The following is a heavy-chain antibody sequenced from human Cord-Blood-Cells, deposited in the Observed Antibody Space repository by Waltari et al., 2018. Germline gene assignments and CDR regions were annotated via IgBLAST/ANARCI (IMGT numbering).Heavy chain of an antibody. D-gene: IGHD3-10*01. CDR3: ATNYYGSGSYITGDYFDY. J-gene: IGHJ4*02. CDR1: GGTFSSYA. V-gene: IGHV1-69*01. Sequence: QVQLVQSGAEVKKPGSSVKVSCKASGGTFSSYAISWVRQAPGQGLEWMGGIIRSFGTAKYAQKCQGRVTITADESTSTAYMELSSLRSEDTAVYYCATNYYGSGSYITGDYFDYWGQGTLVTVSS. CDR2: IIRSFGTA.